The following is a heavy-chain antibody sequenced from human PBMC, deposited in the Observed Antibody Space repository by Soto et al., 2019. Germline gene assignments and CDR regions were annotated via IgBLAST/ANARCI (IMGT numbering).Heavy chain of an antibody. CDR2: IYSGGIT. CDR3: EYVVVTAIPIAY. D-gene: IGHD2-21*02. Sequence: EVQLVESGGGLVQPGGSLSLSCAASGFTVSSNYMSWVRQAPGKGLEWVSVIYSGGITYYADSVKGRFTISRDNSKNTLYLQMNSLSAEDTAVYYCEYVVVTAIPIAYWGQGTLVTVSS. CDR1: GFTVSSNY. J-gene: IGHJ4*02. V-gene: IGHV3-66*01.